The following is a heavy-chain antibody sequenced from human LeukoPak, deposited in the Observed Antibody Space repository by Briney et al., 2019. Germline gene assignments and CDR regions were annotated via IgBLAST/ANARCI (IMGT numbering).Heavy chain of an antibody. Sequence: PGGALRLSCVVSGLTFSNCRMTWVRQAPGRGLEWVANIKEDGTETSYVGSVKGRFTISRDNAKNSLYLQMNSLRAEDTALYYCARDEFGPLAFWGRGTLVTVSP. CDR1: GLTFSNCR. CDR3: ARDEFGPLAF. J-gene: IGHJ4*02. CDR2: IKEDGTET. D-gene: IGHD3/OR15-3a*01. V-gene: IGHV3-7*05.